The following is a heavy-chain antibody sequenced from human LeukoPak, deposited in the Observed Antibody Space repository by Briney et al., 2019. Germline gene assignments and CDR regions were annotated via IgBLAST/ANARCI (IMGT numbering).Heavy chain of an antibody. CDR1: GFTFSNAW. V-gene: IGHV3-53*01. J-gene: IGHJ4*02. D-gene: IGHD5-12*01. CDR3: ARVVGSGYDYFDY. CDR2: IYSGGST. Sequence: GGSLRLSCAASGFTFSNAWMSWVRQAPGKGLEWVSVIYSGGSTYYADSVKGRFTISRDNSKNTLYLQMNSLRAEDTAVYYCARVVGSGYDYFDYWGQGTLVTVSS.